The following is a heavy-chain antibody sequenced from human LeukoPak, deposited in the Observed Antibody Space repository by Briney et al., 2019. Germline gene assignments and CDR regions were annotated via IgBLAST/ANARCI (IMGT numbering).Heavy chain of an antibody. D-gene: IGHD5-18*01. CDR2: IYYSGST. CDR1: GGSIGSYY. CDR3: ARHRRYSYGYGFDY. V-gene: IGHV4-59*08. J-gene: IGHJ4*02. Sequence: PSETLSLTCTVSGGSIGSYYWSWIRQPPGKGLEWIGYIYYSGSTNYNPSLKSRVTISEDTSKNQFSLKLTSMTAADTAVYYCARHRRYSYGYGFDYWGQGTLVTVSS.